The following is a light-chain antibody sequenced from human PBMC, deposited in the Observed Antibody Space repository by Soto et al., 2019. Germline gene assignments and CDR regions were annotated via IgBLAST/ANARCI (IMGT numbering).Light chain of an antibody. CDR1: QSVSSN. CDR3: QQYDVWPET. J-gene: IGKJ1*01. CDR2: DAS. Sequence: EKVMTQSPATLSVSPGERATLSCRASQSVSSNLAWYQQKPGQAPRLLIYDASTRATGIPARFSGSGSGTEFTLTISSLQSEDLAVYYCQQYDVWPETFGQGTKVEIK. V-gene: IGKV3-15*01.